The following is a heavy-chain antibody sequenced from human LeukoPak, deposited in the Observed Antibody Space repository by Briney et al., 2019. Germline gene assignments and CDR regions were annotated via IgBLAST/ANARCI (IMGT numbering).Heavy chain of an antibody. J-gene: IGHJ4*02. D-gene: IGHD6-13*01. CDR3: AGMGIATAGAQFDY. CDR1: GFTFSSYG. Sequence: GRSLRLPCAASGFTFSSYGMHWVRQAPGKGLEWVSVIYSGGSTYYADSVKGRFTISRDNSKNTLYLQMNSLRVEDTAVYYCAGMGIATAGAQFDYWGQGTLVTVSS. CDR2: IYSGGST. V-gene: IGHV3-NL1*01.